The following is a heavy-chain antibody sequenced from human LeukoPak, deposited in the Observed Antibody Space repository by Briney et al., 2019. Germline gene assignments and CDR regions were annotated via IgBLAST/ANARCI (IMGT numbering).Heavy chain of an antibody. J-gene: IGHJ5*02. Sequence: ASVKVSCKASGGTFSSYAISWVRQAPGQGLEWMGGIIPIFGTANYAQKFQGRVTITADESTSTAYMELSRLRSDDTAVYYCARSSGYDLRDWFDPWGQGTLVTVSS. CDR3: ARSSGYDLRDWFDP. CDR2: IIPIFGTA. V-gene: IGHV1-69*13. CDR1: GGTFSSYA. D-gene: IGHD5-12*01.